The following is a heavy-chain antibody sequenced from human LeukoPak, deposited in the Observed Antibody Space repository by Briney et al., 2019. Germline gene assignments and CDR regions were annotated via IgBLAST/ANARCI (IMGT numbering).Heavy chain of an antibody. CDR1: GFTFSSYS. CDR3: ARDPMITFGGDHYYYYYMDV. V-gene: IGHV3-21*01. CDR2: ISSSSSYI. Sequence: GGSLRLSCAASGFTFSSYSMNWVRQAPGKGLEWVSSISSSSSYIYYADSVKGRFTISRDNAKNSLYLQMNSLRAEDTAVYYCARDPMITFGGDHYYYYYMDVWGKGTTVTVSS. J-gene: IGHJ6*03. D-gene: IGHD3-16*01.